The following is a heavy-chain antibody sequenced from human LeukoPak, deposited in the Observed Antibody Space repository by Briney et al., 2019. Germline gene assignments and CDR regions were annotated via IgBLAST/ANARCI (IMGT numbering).Heavy chain of an antibody. CDR2: ISVQNTM. V-gene: IGHV3-69-1*02. CDR3: ARDTYYYDSSGYYFSAEYFQH. CDR1: GFTFSNAW. J-gene: IGHJ1*01. Sequence: GGSLRLSCAASGFTFSNAWMSWVRQAPGKGLEWVSYISVQNTMYYADSVKGRFTISRDNAKNSLYLQMNSLRAEDTAVYYCARDTYYYDSSGYYFSAEYFQHWGQGTLVTVSS. D-gene: IGHD3-22*01.